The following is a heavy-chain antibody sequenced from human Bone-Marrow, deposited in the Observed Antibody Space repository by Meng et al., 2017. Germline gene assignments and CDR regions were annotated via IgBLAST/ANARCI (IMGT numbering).Heavy chain of an antibody. V-gene: IGHV3-20*04. D-gene: IGHD3-22*01. CDR2: INWNGGST. J-gene: IGHJ4*02. Sequence: GESLKISCAASGSTFSSYAMSWVRQAPGKGLEWVSGINWNGGSTGYADSVKGRFTISRDNAKNSLYLQMNSLRAEDTALYYCATTDYYDTSGYYPFDYWGQGTLVTVSS. CDR3: ATTDYYDTSGYYPFDY. CDR1: GSTFSSYA.